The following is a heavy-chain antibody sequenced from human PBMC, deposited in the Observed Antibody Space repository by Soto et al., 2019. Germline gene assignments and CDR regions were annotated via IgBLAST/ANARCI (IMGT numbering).Heavy chain of an antibody. CDR1: GGSISSGGYS. CDR3: ARVSGSYYYGVDV. D-gene: IGHD1-26*01. CDR2: IYYSGNT. J-gene: IGHJ6*02. Sequence: SETLSLTCAVSGGSISSGGYSWSWIRQPPGKGLEWIGSIYYSGNTYYNPSLKSRVTISVDKSKNQFSLKLSSVTAADTAVYYCARVSGSYYYGVDVWGQGTTVTVSS. V-gene: IGHV4-39*07.